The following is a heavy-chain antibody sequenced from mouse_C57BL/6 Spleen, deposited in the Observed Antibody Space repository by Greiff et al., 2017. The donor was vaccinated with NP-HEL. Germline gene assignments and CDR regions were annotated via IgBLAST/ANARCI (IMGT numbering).Heavy chain of an antibody. Sequence: QVQLQQPGAELVKPGASVKVSCTASGYTFTSDWMHWVKQRPGQDLEWIGRIHPSDSDTNYNQNFKGKATFTVDKSSSTSFMQLSSLTSEDTAVYYCTTLTGTPFAYWGQGTLVTVSA. CDR3: TTLTGTPFAY. D-gene: IGHD4-1*01. V-gene: IGHV1-74*01. CDR2: IHPSDSDT. CDR1: GYTFTSDW. J-gene: IGHJ3*01.